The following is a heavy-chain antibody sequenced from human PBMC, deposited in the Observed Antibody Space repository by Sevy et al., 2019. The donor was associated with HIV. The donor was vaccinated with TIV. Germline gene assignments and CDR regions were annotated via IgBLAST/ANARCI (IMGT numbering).Heavy chain of an antibody. Sequence: GGSLRLSCTASKFTFTIYAMSWVRQAPGKGLEWVSAISGSGGSTYYADSVKGRFTISRDNSKNTLYLQMNSLRAENTAVYYGAKAPVPDLASGTVLAPFDYWGQGTLVTVSS. V-gene: IGHV3-23*01. J-gene: IGHJ4*02. CDR1: KFTFTIYA. CDR3: AKAPVPDLASGTVLAPFDY. D-gene: IGHD1-26*01. CDR2: ISGSGGST.